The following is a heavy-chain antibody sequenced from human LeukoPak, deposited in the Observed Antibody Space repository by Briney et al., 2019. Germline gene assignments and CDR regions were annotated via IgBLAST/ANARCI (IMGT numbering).Heavy chain of an antibody. CDR2: IYTSGST. CDR3: ARSIAAAGLDWFDP. CDR1: GGSISSYY. J-gene: IGHJ5*02. Sequence: PSETLSLTCTVSGGSISSYYWSWIRQPAGKGLEWIGRIYTSGSTNYNPSLKSRVTMSIDTSKNQFSLKLSSVTAADTAVYYCARSIAAAGLDWFDPWGRGTLVTVSS. D-gene: IGHD6-13*01. V-gene: IGHV4-4*07.